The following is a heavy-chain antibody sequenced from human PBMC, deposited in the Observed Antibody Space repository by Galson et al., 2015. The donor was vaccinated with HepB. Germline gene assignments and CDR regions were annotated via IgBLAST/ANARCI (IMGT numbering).Heavy chain of an antibody. CDR2: IGGGGDRT. V-gene: IGHV3-23*01. CDR1: GFTFSSYW. Sequence: SLRLSCAASGFTFSSYWMSWVRQAPGKGLEWVSAIGGGGDRTYYADSVTGRFTISRDNPRNTLYLQMNSLKPEDTAIYYCAKETGDNNGWPLDYWGRGALVTVSS. D-gene: IGHD6-19*01. J-gene: IGHJ4*02. CDR3: AKETGDNNGWPLDY.